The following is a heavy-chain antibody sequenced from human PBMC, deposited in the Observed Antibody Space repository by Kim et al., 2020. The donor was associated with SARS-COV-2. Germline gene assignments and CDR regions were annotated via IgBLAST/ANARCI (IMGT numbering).Heavy chain of an antibody. CDR3: AKDRLMGDDFWSGYKYFQH. Sequence: GGSLRLSCAASGFTFSSYAMSWVRQAPGKGLEWVSAISGSGGSTYYADSVKGRFTISRDNSKNTLYLQMNSLRAEDTAVYYCAKDRLMGDDFWSGYKYFQHWGQGTLVTVSS. CDR1: GFTFSSYA. CDR2: ISGSGGST. V-gene: IGHV3-23*01. D-gene: IGHD3-3*01. J-gene: IGHJ1*01.